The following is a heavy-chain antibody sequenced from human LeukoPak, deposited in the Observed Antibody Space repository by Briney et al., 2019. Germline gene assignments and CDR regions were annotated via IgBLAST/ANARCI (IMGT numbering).Heavy chain of an antibody. J-gene: IGHJ4*02. D-gene: IGHD5-24*01. CDR3: ARDGEMATIAGFDY. V-gene: IGHV5-51*01. Sequence: GESLKISCKGSGYRFTSYWIGWVRQMPGKGLEWMGIIYPGDSDTRYSPSFQGQVSISADKSITTGYLQWRSLKASDTAMYYCARDGEMATIAGFDYWGQGTLVTVSS. CDR1: GYRFTSYW. CDR2: IYPGDSDT.